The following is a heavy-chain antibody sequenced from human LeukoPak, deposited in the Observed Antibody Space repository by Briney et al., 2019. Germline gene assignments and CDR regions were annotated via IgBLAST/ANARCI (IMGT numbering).Heavy chain of an antibody. V-gene: IGHV3-23*01. J-gene: IGHJ4*02. CDR1: GFTFSSYA. CDR2: ISGSGGST. Sequence: GGSLRLSCAASGFTFSSYAMSWVRQAPGKGLEWVSAISGSGGSTYYADSVKGRFTISRDNAKNSLYLQMNSLRAEDTAVYYCASLTSTDSSGYYLSDYWGQGTLVTVSS. D-gene: IGHD3-22*01. CDR3: ASLTSTDSSGYYLSDY.